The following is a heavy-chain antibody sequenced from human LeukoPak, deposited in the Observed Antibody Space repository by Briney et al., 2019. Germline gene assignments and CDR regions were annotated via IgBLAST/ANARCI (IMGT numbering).Heavy chain of an antibody. J-gene: IGHJ4*02. D-gene: IGHD3-9*01. V-gene: IGHV3-23*01. CDR3: AKDLSDYDILTGWVSGPEDY. Sequence: HPGGSLRLSCAASGFTFSSYAMSWVRQAPGKGLEWVSAISGSGGSTYYADSVKGRFTISRDNSKNTLYLQMNSLRAEDTAVYYCAKDLSDYDILTGWVSGPEDYWGQGTLVTVSS. CDR1: GFTFSSYA. CDR2: ISGSGGST.